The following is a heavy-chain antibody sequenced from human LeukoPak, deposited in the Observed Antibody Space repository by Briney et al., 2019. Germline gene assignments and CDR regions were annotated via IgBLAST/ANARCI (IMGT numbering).Heavy chain of an antibody. J-gene: IGHJ5*02. CDR3: SPSHDYSHPQEAWFDP. Sequence: GGSLRLSCAASGFTFSPYSMNWVRQAPGKGLEWVSSISSSSSYKYYAHSVKGRFTISRHNAKNSLYLEMNRLRAEDNAVYYCSPSHDYSHPQEAWFDPWGQGHLVTVSS. D-gene: IGHD4-11*01. V-gene: IGHV3-21*01. CDR1: GFTFSPYS. CDR2: ISSSSSYK.